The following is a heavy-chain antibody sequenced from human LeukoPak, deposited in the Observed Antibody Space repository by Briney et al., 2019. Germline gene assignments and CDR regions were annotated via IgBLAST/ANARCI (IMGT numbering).Heavy chain of an antibody. J-gene: IGHJ4*02. V-gene: IGHV3-23*01. Sequence: GRSLRLSCAASGFTFSSYAMHWVRQAPGKGLEWVSEISGSGATTYYADSVKGRFTISRDNSKNTVYLQMNSLRAEDTAVYFCAKGELLGYWGQGTLVTVSS. CDR3: AKGELLGY. CDR1: GFTFSSYA. D-gene: IGHD1-26*01. CDR2: ISGSGATT.